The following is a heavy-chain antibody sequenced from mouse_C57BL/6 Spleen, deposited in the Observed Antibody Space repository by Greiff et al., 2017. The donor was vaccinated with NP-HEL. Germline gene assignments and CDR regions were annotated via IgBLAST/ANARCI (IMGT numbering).Heavy chain of an antibody. D-gene: IGHD2-3*01. CDR3: ALDGYYEAWFAY. J-gene: IGHJ3*01. CDR1: GFNIQNTY. V-gene: IGHV14-3*01. Sequence: EVQLQQSVAELVRPGASVKLSCTASGFNIQNTYMHWVKQRPEQGLEWIGRIDPANGNTKYAPKFQGKATITADTSSNTAYLQLSSLTSEDTAIYYCALDGYYEAWFAYWGQGTLVTVSA. CDR2: IDPANGNT.